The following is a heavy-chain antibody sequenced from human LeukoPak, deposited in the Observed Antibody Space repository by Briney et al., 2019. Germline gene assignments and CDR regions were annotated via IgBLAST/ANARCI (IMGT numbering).Heavy chain of an antibody. V-gene: IGHV3-23*01. J-gene: IGHJ4*02. D-gene: IGHD5-12*01. Sequence: GGSLRLSCAASGITFSSYGISWVRQAPGKGLEWVSSISSTGGTTYYADSVKGRFTISRDNAKNSLYLQMNSLRAEDTALYYCARSVRGSGYGQATLEAIDYWGQGTLVTVSS. CDR1: GITFSSYG. CDR3: ARSVRGSGYGQATLEAIDY. CDR2: ISSTGGTT.